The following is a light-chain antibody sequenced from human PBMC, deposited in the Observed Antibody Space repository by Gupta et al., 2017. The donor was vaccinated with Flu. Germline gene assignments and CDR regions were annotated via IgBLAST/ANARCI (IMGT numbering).Light chain of an antibody. CDR2: KDT. CDR3: QSSDSSGTYV. Sequence: PGQPARITCSGDALPRQYGYWYQQRPGQAPVLLIYKDTERPSGIPERFSGSSSGTTVTLTISGVQAEDEADYYCQSSDSSGTYVFGAGTKVTVL. V-gene: IGLV3-25*03. J-gene: IGLJ1*01. CDR1: ALPRQY.